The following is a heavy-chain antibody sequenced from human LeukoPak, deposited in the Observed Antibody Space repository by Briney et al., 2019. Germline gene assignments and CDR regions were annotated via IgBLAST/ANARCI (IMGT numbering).Heavy chain of an antibody. V-gene: IGHV3-11*01. J-gene: IGHJ3*02. CDR2: ISSSGSTI. D-gene: IGHD3-3*01. CDR1: GFTFSDYY. CDR3: AKESGFLEWLLTFDI. Sequence: GGSLRLSCAASGFTFSDYYMSWIRQAPGKGLEWVSYISSSGSTIYYADSVKGRFTISRDNAKNSLYLQMDSLRAEDTAVYYCAKESGFLEWLLTFDIWGQGTMVTVSS.